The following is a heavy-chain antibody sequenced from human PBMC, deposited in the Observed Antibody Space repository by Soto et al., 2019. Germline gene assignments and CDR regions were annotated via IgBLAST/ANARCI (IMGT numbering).Heavy chain of an antibody. Sequence: GPEMKKPGASVKVSCKASGYTFTTYGIYWVRQAPGQGLEWMGWISAYNGSTKYAQNLQGRVTMTTDTSTSTAHMELRSLRSDDTAVYYCASDRRYCPNDVCDITRQGDVWGQGTTVTVSS. CDR1: GYTFTTYG. V-gene: IGHV1-18*01. J-gene: IGHJ6*02. CDR3: ASDRRYCPNDVCDITRQGDV. D-gene: IGHD2-8*01. CDR2: ISAYNGST.